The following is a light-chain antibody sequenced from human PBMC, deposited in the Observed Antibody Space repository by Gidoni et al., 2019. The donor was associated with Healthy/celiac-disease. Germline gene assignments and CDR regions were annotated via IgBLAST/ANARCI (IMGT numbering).Light chain of an antibody. CDR2: HAS. CDR1: QDISNY. Sequence: IQMTQSPSSLSASVGDRVTITCRASQDISNYLNWYQQKPGKAPKLLIYHASNLETGVPSRFSGSGSGTDFTFTISSLQPEDIATYYCQQYDNLPYTFGQGTKLEIK. CDR3: QQYDNLPYT. J-gene: IGKJ2*01. V-gene: IGKV1-33*01.